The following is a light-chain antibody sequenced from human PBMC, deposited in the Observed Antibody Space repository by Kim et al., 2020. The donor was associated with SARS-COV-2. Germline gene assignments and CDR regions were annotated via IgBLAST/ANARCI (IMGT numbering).Light chain of an antibody. V-gene: IGLV3-19*01. J-gene: IGLJ1*01. CDR2: GKN. CDR3: NSRDSSGNHYV. CDR1: SLRSYY. Sequence: VGQPGRCTCQGASLRSYYASWYQQKPGQAPVLVIYGKNNRPSGIPDRFSGSSSGNTASLSITGAQAEDEADYYCNSRDSSGNHYVFGTGTKVTVL.